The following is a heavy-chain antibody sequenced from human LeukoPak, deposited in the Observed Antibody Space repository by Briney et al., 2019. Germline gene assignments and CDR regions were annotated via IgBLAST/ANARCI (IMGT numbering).Heavy chain of an antibody. CDR1: GGSMSSNY. Sequence: PSETLSLTCNVSGGSMSSNYWSWIRQSPGKGLEWIGYIYYSGSTDYNPSLKRRVTILVDRSKNKLSLRLGSVTAAATAVYYCARGYNRQSNPFDYWGQGTLVTVSS. J-gene: IGHJ4*02. CDR3: ARGYNRQSNPFDY. D-gene: IGHD1-1*01. CDR2: IYYSGST. V-gene: IGHV4-59*01.